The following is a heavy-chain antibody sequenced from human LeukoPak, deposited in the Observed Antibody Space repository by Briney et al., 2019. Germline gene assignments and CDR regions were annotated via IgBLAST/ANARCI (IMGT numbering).Heavy chain of an antibody. Sequence: ASVKVSCKASGGTFSSYTISWVRQAPGQGLEWMGIINPSGGSTSYAQKFQGRVTMTRDTSTSTVYMELSSLRSEDTAVYYCARGSSGWYSVAYWGQGTLVTVSS. J-gene: IGHJ4*02. CDR2: INPSGGST. V-gene: IGHV1-46*01. D-gene: IGHD6-19*01. CDR1: GGTFSSYT. CDR3: ARGSSGWYSVAY.